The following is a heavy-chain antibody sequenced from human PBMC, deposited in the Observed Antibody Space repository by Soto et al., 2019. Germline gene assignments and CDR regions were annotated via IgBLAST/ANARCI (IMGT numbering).Heavy chain of an antibody. Sequence: PSETLSLTCTVSGGSISNFYGSWIRQSPGKGLEWIGYRYYGGSTSYNPSLKSRVTISIDTSKNQFSLKLSSVTAADTAVYYCARVPPEGVGGMDVWGQGTTVTVSS. J-gene: IGHJ6*02. CDR2: RYYGGST. V-gene: IGHV4-59*01. CDR1: GGSISNFY. CDR3: ARVPPEGVGGMDV. D-gene: IGHD3-16*01.